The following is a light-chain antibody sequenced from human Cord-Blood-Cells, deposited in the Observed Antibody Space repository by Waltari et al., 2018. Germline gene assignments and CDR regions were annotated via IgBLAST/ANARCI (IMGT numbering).Light chain of an antibody. V-gene: IGKV1-5*01. Sequence: DIQMTQSPSTLSASVGDRVTITCRASQHISSLLAWYQQKPGKAPKLLIYDASSLESGVPSRFSGSGSGTEFTLTISSLQPDDFATYYCQQRVTFGPGTKVDIK. CDR2: DAS. CDR3: QQRVT. J-gene: IGKJ3*01. CDR1: QHISSL.